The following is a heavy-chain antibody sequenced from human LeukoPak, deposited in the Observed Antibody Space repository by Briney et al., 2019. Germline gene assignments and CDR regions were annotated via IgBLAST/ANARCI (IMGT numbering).Heavy chain of an antibody. CDR2: ISYDGSNK. Sequence: PGGSLRLSCAASGFTFSSYGMHWVRQAPGKGLEWVAVISYDGSNKYYADSVKGRFTISRDNSKNTLYLQMNSLRAEDTAVYYCAKDLGYSSGWYSPDYWGQGTLVTVSS. V-gene: IGHV3-30*18. CDR1: GFTFSSYG. CDR3: AKDLGYSSGWYSPDY. D-gene: IGHD6-19*01. J-gene: IGHJ4*02.